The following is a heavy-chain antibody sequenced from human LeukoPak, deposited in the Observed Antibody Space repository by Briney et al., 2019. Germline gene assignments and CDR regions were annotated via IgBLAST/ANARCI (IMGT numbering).Heavy chain of an antibody. J-gene: IGHJ3*02. D-gene: IGHD3-22*01. V-gene: IGHV1-18*01. CDR3: ARPSSMIVVGDAFDI. CDR2: ISAYNGHT. CDR1: GYTFTSYG. Sequence: ASVKVSCKASGYTFTSYGITWVRQAPGQGLEWMGWISAYNGHTDYAQKLQGRVTMTTDTSTSTAYMELRSLRSDDTAVYYCARPSSMIVVGDAFDIWGQGTMVTVSS.